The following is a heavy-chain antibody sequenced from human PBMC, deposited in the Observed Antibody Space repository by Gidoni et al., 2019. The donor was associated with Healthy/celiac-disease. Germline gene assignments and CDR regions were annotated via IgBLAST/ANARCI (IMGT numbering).Heavy chain of an antibody. CDR2: IYHSGST. CDR3: ASGTTDAFDI. D-gene: IGHD1-1*01. Sequence: QVQLQESGPGLVKPSETLFLTCAVSGYSISSGYYWGWIRQPPGKGLEWIGSIYHSGSTYYNPSLKSRVTISVDTSKNQFSLKLSSVTAADTAVYYCASGTTDAFDIWGQGTMVTVSS. CDR1: GYSISSGYY. V-gene: IGHV4-38-2*01. J-gene: IGHJ3*02.